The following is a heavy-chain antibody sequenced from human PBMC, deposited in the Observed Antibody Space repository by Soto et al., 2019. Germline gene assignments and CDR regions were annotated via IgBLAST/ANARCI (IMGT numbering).Heavy chain of an antibody. D-gene: IGHD6-19*01. CDR1: GYTFTSYD. Sequence: SVKVSCKDSGYTFTSYDINWVRQATGQGLEWMGWMNPNSANTGYAQKFQGRVTMTRNTSISTAYMELSSLRSEDTAVYYCARERTVAGNDYWGQGTLVTVSS. CDR3: ARERTVAGNDY. CDR2: MNPNSANT. J-gene: IGHJ4*02. V-gene: IGHV1-8*01.